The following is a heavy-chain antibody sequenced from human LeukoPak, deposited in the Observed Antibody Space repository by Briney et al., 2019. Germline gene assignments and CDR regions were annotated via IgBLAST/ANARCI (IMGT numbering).Heavy chain of an antibody. J-gene: IGHJ4*02. CDR3: ARRYITMVRGVITPFDY. D-gene: IGHD3-10*01. CDR2: INHSGST. Sequence: SETLSLTCAVYGGSFSGYYWSWIRQPPGKGLEWIGEINHSGSTNYNPSLKSRVTISVDTPKNQFSLKLSSVTAADTAVYYCARRYITMVRGVITPFDYWGQGTLVTVSS. V-gene: IGHV4-34*01. CDR1: GGSFSGYY.